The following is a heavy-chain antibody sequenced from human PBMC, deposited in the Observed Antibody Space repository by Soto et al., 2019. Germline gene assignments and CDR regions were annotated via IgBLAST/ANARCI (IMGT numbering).Heavy chain of an antibody. Sequence: PSETLSLTCTVSGGSISSGGYYWSWIRQQPGKGLEWIGYIYYSGSTYYNPSLKSRVTISVDTSKNQFSLKLSSVTAADTAVYYCARVHRYYYGSGSAPLYYYYGMDVWGQGTTVTVSS. V-gene: IGHV4-31*03. D-gene: IGHD3-10*01. CDR1: GGSISSGGYY. J-gene: IGHJ6*02. CDR3: ARVHRYYYGSGSAPLYYYYGMDV. CDR2: IYYSGST.